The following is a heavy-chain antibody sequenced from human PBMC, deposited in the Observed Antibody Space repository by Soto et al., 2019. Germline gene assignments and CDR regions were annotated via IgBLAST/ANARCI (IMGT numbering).Heavy chain of an antibody. CDR3: ATMGTPATGLYFFDY. J-gene: IGHJ4*02. CDR1: GGSISSGNYS. Sequence: QVQLQESGPGLVKPSQTLSLTCTVSGGSISSGNYSWSWMRQPPGKGLEWIGFISYSGSTYYSTSLKSRVTISVDTSKSQFSLNLSFVTAADTAVYYCATMGTPATGLYFFDYWGQGSLVTVSS. V-gene: IGHV4-30-4*01. D-gene: IGHD2-15*01. CDR2: ISYSGST.